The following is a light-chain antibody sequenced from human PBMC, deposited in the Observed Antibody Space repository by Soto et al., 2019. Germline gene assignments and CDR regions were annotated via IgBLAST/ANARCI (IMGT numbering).Light chain of an antibody. J-gene: IGKJ2*01. CDR2: DAS. CDR3: QQYYDLPYT. Sequence: DIQMTQSPSSLSASVGDRVTITCQASQDISKYLSWYQHKPGKATKLLIYDASNLGTGVPSRFRGSGSGTGFTFTISGLQPEDIATYYCQQYYDLPYTFGQGTKLEIK. CDR1: QDISKY. V-gene: IGKV1-33*01.